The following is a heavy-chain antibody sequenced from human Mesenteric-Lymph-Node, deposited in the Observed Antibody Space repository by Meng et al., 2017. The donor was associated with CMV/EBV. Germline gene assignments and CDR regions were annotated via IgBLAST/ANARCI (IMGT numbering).Heavy chain of an antibody. CDR3: AREAYGSSWSWFDP. Sequence: GSLRLSCTVSGGSISNYYWTWIRQSPGKGLEWIGYVYYTGSTNYNPSLKSRITISVDTSKNQFSLKLSSVTAADTAVYYCAREAYGSSWSWFDPWGQGTLVTVSS. J-gene: IGHJ5*02. CDR2: VYYTGST. CDR1: GGSISNYY. V-gene: IGHV4-59*01. D-gene: IGHD6-13*01.